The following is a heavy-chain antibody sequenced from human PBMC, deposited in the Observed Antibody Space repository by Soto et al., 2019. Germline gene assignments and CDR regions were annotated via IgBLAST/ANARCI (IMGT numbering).Heavy chain of an antibody. D-gene: IGHD6-6*01. CDR2: ISSSSTYI. V-gene: IGHV3-21*01. CDR3: AKEYSSSSWDVDY. J-gene: IGHJ4*02. CDR1: GFTFSSYN. Sequence: EVQLVESGGGLVKPGGSLRLSCAASGFTFSSYNMNWVRQAPGKGLEWVSSISSSSTYIYYADSVKGRFTISRDNAKNSLYLQMNSLRAEDTGVYYCAKEYSSSSWDVDYWGQGPLVTVSS.